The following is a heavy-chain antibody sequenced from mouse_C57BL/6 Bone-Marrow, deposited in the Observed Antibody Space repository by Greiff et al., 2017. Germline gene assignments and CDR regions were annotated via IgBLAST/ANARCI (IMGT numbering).Heavy chain of an antibody. J-gene: IGHJ2*01. CDR1: GYTFTSYW. CDR3: ARDYGSFYYFDY. CDR2: IDPSDSYT. V-gene: IGHV1-69*01. Sequence: VKLQQPGAELVMPGASVKLSCKASGYTFTSYWMHWVKQRPGQGLEWIGEIDPSDSYTNYNQKFKGKSTLTVDKSSSTAYMQLSSLTSKDSAVYYCARDYGSFYYFDYWGQGTTLTVSS. D-gene: IGHD1-1*01.